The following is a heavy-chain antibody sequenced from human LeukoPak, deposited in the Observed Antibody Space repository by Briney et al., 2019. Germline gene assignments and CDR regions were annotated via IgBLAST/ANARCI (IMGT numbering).Heavy chain of an antibody. V-gene: IGHV3-11*04. CDR3: ARDRGYYDSSGYPTLTY. J-gene: IGHJ4*02. CDR1: GFTFSDYY. CDR2: ISSSGGTI. D-gene: IGHD3-22*01. Sequence: GGSLRLSRAASGFTFSDYYMSWIRQAPGKGLEWISYISSSGGTIYYADSVKGRFTISRDNAKNSLFLQMNSLRAEDTAVYYCARDRGYYDSSGYPTLTYWGQGTLVTVSS.